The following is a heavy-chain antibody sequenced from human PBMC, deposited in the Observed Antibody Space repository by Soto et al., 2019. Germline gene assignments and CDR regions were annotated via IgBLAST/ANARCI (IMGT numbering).Heavy chain of an antibody. CDR1: GNSISSDYY. CDR2: IYHSGST. V-gene: IGHV4-38-2*01. CDR3: ARLRQLGELDY. Sequence: SGTLSLTCVVSGNSISSDYYWGWIRQPPGKGLEWIGSIYHSGSTYYNPSLKSRVTISVDTSKNRFSLKMSSVTAADTAVYYCARLRQLGELDYWGQGTLVTVSS. D-gene: IGHD1-1*01. J-gene: IGHJ4*02.